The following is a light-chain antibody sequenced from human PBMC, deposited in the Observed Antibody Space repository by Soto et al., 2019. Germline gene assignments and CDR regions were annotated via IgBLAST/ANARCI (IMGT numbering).Light chain of an antibody. Sequence: QYVLTQPLSASGTPGQRVTISCSGSSSNIGSNTVNWYQQLPGTAPKLLIYSNNQRPSGVPDRFSGSKSGTSASLAISGLQSEDEADYYCAAWDDSLNGYVFGTGTKVT. J-gene: IGLJ1*01. CDR1: SSNIGSNT. V-gene: IGLV1-44*01. CDR2: SNN. CDR3: AAWDDSLNGYV.